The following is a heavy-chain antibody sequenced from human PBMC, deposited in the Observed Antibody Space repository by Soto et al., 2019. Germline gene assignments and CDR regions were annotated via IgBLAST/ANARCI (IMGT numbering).Heavy chain of an antibody. D-gene: IGHD5-18*01. J-gene: IGHJ4*02. Sequence: SETLSLTCAVYGGSFSGYYWSWIRQPPGKGLEWIGEINHSGSTNYNPSLKSRVTISVDTSKNQFSLKLSSVTAADTAVYYCARGYWRIQLWRPFDYWGQGTLVPVSS. CDR1: GGSFSGYY. V-gene: IGHV4-34*01. CDR2: INHSGST. CDR3: ARGYWRIQLWRPFDY.